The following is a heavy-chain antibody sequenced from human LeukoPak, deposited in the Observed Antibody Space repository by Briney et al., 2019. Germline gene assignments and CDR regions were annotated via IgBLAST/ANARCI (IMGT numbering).Heavy chain of an antibody. J-gene: IGHJ5*02. V-gene: IGHV1-2*02. Sequence: GASVKVSCKASGYTFTGYYMHWVRQAPGQGLEWMGWINPNSGGTNYAQKFQGRVTMTRDTSISTAYMELSRLRSDDTAVYYCARPRKTSSSWIDPWGQGTLVTVSS. CDR1: GYTFTGYY. D-gene: IGHD6-13*01. CDR2: INPNSGGT. CDR3: ARPRKTSSSWIDP.